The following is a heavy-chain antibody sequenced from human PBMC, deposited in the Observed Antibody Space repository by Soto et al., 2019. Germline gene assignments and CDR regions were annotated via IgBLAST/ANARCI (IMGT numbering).Heavy chain of an antibody. Sequence: ASVKVSCKASGYTFTSYGISWVRQAPGQGLEWMGWISAYNGNTNYAQKLQGRVTMTTDTSTSTAYMELRSLRSDDTAVYYCARDPPLRAATPDDYYYGMDVWGQGTTVTVSS. J-gene: IGHJ6*02. CDR1: GYTFTSYG. D-gene: IGHD2-15*01. CDR2: ISAYNGNT. V-gene: IGHV1-18*01. CDR3: ARDPPLRAATPDDYYYGMDV.